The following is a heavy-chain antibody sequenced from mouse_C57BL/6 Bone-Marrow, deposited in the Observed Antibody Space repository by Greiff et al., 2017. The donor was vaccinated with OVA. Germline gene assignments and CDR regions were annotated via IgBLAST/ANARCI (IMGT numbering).Heavy chain of an antibody. D-gene: IGHD1-1*01. V-gene: IGHV14-4*01. CDR3: TKGGYYDYFDY. CDR1: GFNIKDDY. Sequence: EVQLQQSGAELVRPGASVTLSCTASGFNIKDDYMHWVKQRPEQGLEWIGWIDPENGDTEYASKFQGKATITADTSSNTAYLQLSSLTSEDTAVYYCTKGGYYDYFDYWGQGTTLTVSS. CDR2: IDPENGDT. J-gene: IGHJ2*01.